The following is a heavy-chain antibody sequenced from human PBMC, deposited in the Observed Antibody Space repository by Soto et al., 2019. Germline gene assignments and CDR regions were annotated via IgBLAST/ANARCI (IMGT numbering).Heavy chain of an antibody. V-gene: IGHV3-21*01. Sequence: VQLVESGGGLVKPGGSLRLSCVASGFSFSDSGMHWVGQAPGKGLEWVSSITSSSSHISYADSVKGRFTISRDNAQKSLYLEVNSLRPEDTAVYYCARGGGSFSYWGQGTRVTVSS. CDR2: ITSSSSHI. CDR3: ARGGGSFSY. J-gene: IGHJ4*02. CDR1: GFSFSDSG. D-gene: IGHD1-26*01.